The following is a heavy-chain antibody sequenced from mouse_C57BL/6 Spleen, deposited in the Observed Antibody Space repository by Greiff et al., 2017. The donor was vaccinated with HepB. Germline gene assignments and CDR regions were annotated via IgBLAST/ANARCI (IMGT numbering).Heavy chain of an antibody. Sequence: VQLQQSGPELVKPGASVKISCKASGYSFTGYYMNWVKQSPEKSLEWIGEINPSTGGTTYNQKFKAKATLTVDKSSSTAYMQLKSLTSEDSAVYYCARRGSTYLSYFAYWGQGTTLTVSS. CDR3: ARRGSTYLSYFAY. CDR2: INPSTGGT. V-gene: IGHV1-42*01. J-gene: IGHJ2*01. D-gene: IGHD5-1*01. CDR1: GYSFTGYY.